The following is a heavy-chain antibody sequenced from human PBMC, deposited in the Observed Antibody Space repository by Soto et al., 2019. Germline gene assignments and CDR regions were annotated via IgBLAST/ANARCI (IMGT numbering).Heavy chain of an antibody. CDR2: ISSGGGSP. CDR1: GFTFSDYA. D-gene: IGHD1-26*01. V-gene: IGHV3-23*01. CDR3: AKGDGRIVPRHFDY. Sequence: GGSLRLSCAASGFTFSDYAMSWVRQAPGKGLEWVSSISSGGGSPYYADSVKGRFTISRNNSKNTLFLKMNSLRAEDTAVYYCAKGDGRIVPRHFDYWGQGTLVTVSS. J-gene: IGHJ4*02.